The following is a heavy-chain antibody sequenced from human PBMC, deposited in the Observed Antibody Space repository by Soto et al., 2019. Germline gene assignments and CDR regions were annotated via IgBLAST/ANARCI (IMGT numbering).Heavy chain of an antibody. D-gene: IGHD4-17*01. Sequence: PEETSTTVPGPKLTGPYMHWVRKAPGQGLEGMGWINPNSGGTNYAQKFQGRVTLTRDTSISTAYMELSRMRSNHTAVYYCARRTVTDLYLDYMGQGTLVAV. CDR2: INPNSGGT. CDR3: ARRTVTDLYLDY. J-gene: IGHJ4*02. V-gene: IGHV1-2*02. CDR1: GPKLTGPY.